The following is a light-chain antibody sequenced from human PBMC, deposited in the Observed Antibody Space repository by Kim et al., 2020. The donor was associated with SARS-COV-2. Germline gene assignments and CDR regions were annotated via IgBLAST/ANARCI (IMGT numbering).Light chain of an antibody. CDR3: SSYAGSNNVV. V-gene: IGLV2-8*01. J-gene: IGLJ2*01. CDR1: SSDVGGYNY. Sequence: QSVLTQPLSASGSPGQSVTISCTGTSSDVGGYNYVSWYQQHPGKAPKLMIYEVSKRPSGVPDRFSGSKSGNTASLTVSGLQAEDEADYYCSSYAGSNNVVFGGGTQLTVL. CDR2: EVS.